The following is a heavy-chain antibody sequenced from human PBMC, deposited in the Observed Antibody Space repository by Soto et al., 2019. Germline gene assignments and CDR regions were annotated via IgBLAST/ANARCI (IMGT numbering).Heavy chain of an antibody. CDR2: IKTKSDGETT. CDR1: GFIFSKAW. Sequence: GGSLRLSCAASGFIFSKAWMSWVRQAPGKGLEWVGRIKTKSDGETTDYAAPVKGRFTFSRDDSKNMLFLQMNSLRTEDTAVYYCATLMTHILNGSFDFWGQGAPVTVS. D-gene: IGHD3-9*01. CDR3: ATLMTHILNGSFDF. V-gene: IGHV3-15*01. J-gene: IGHJ4*02.